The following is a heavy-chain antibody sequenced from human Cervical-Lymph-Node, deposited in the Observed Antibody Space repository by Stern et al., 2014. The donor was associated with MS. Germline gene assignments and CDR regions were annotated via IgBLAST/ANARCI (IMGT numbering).Heavy chain of an antibody. D-gene: IGHD1-1*01. V-gene: IGHV1-46*03. CDR1: GFSFTTHY. CDR2: INPNTGTS. Sequence: VQLVQSGAEVKKPGASVSVSCEASGFSFTTHYMHWIRQAPGEGLEWVGNINPNTGTSSYARQFQGRVIITRDTSTSTIYMELTGLRSEDTALYFCTRVQRERRALDPFDPWGQGTLVTVSS. CDR3: TRVQRERRALDPFDP. J-gene: IGHJ5*02.